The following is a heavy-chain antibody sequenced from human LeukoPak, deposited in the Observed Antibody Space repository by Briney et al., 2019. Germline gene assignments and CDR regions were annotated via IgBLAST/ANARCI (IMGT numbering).Heavy chain of an antibody. CDR1: GFTFSNYW. Sequence: PGGSLRLSCAASGFTFSNYWMSWVRQAPGKGLEWVAVISYDGNNKYYADSVKGRFTISRDNSKNTLFLQMNSLRAEDTAVYYCAKGVDYCSGGSCPADYWGPGTLVTVSS. J-gene: IGHJ4*02. D-gene: IGHD2-15*01. CDR2: ISYDGNNK. CDR3: AKGVDYCSGGSCPADY. V-gene: IGHV3-30*18.